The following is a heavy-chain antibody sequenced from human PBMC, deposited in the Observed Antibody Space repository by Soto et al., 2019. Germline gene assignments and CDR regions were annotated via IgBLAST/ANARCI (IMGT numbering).Heavy chain of an antibody. J-gene: IGHJ5*02. V-gene: IGHV1-69*01. CDR1: GGTFSSYA. D-gene: IGHD2-15*01. CDR2: IIPIFGTA. CDR3: ARGGIVAVVAATRGNWFDP. Sequence: QVQLVQSGAEVKKPGSSVKVSCKASGGTFSSYAISWVRQAPGQGLEWMGGIIPIFGTANYAQKFQGRVTINADESTSTAYMPLSSVRSEDTAVYYWARGGIVAVVAATRGNWFDPWGKGTLVTVSS.